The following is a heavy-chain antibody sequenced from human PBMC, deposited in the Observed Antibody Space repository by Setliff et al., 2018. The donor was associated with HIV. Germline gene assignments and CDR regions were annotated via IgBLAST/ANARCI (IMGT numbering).Heavy chain of an antibody. J-gene: IGHJ4*02. CDR2: IKSKSDGGTT. CDR1: GFTFSNAW. D-gene: IGHD2-15*01. Sequence: GGSLRLSCAASGFTFSNAWMSWVRQAPGKGLEWVGRIKSKSDGGTTDYAAPVKAKYTISRDDSKNTLYLQMNSLKTDDTAVYYCTGSQYCSGGSCYHNFDYWGQGTLVTVSS. V-gene: IGHV3-15*01. CDR3: TGSQYCSGGSCYHNFDY.